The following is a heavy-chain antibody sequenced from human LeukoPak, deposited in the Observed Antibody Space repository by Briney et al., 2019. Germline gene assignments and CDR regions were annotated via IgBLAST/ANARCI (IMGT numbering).Heavy chain of an antibody. CDR2: LIPIPGIA. Sequence: ASVKVSCKASGGTFSSYTISWVRQAPGQGLEWMGRLIPIPGIANYAQKFQGRVTITADKSTSTAYIELSSLRSEDTAVYYCARDPTIFGVVTPSRSGWFDPWGQGTLVTVSS. CDR1: GGTFSSYT. CDR3: ARDPTIFGVVTPSRSGWFDP. V-gene: IGHV1-69*04. D-gene: IGHD3-3*01. J-gene: IGHJ5*02.